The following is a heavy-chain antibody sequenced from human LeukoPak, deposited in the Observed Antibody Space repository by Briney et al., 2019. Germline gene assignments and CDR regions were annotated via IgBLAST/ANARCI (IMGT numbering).Heavy chain of an antibody. V-gene: IGHV3-11*04. D-gene: IGHD5-24*01. CDR3: ARAGVWAMATIREYYFDY. CDR2: ISSSGSTI. CDR1: GFTFSDYY. J-gene: IGHJ4*02. Sequence: GGSLRLSCAASGFTFSDYYMSWIRQAPGKGLEWVSYISSSGSTIYYADSVKGRFTISRDNAKNSLYLQMNSLRAEDTAVYYCARAGVWAMATIREYYFDYWGQGTLVTVSS.